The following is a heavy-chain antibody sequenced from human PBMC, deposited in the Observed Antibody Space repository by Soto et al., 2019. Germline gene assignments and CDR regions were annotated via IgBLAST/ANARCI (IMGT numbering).Heavy chain of an antibody. CDR2: IYNNETF. V-gene: IGHV4-61*01. CDR3: ARVPLRYSSSHNFDS. CDR1: GASVSSGSFY. J-gene: IGHJ4*02. Sequence: LSLTCSVSGASVSSGSFYWSWIRQPPGKGLEWIGFIYNNETFNYNPSLKSRVTLSVDTSKHQFSLKLSSVTAADTAVYYCARVPLRYSSSHNFDSWGQGALVNVSS. D-gene: IGHD6-19*01.